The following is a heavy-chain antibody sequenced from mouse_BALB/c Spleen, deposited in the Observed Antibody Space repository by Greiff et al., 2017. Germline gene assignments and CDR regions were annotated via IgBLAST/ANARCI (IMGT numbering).Heavy chain of an antibody. Sequence: VQLQQSGTVLARPGASVKMSCKASGYTFTSYWMHWVKQRPGQGLEWIGAIYPGNSDTSYNQKFKGKAKLTAVTSTSTAYMELSSLTNEDSAVYYCTRHYGSSWWYFDVWGAGTTVTVSS. V-gene: IGHV1-5*01. D-gene: IGHD1-1*01. CDR2: IYPGNSDT. CDR3: TRHYGSSWWYFDV. CDR1: GYTFTSYW. J-gene: IGHJ1*01.